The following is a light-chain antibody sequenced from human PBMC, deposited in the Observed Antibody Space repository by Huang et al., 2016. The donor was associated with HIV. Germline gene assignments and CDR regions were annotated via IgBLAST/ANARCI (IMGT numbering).Light chain of an antibody. J-gene: IGKJ1*01. CDR1: QRITHY. CDR2: AAS. V-gene: IGKV1-39*01. Sequence: DIQMTQSPTSLSASVGDRVTITCRASQRITHYLNWYQQKPGKVPKLLIYAASGLQSGVPSRFSGSGSGTDFTLTISSLQPDDFATYFCQQSSTTPWTFGQGTKVELK. CDR3: QQSSTTPWT.